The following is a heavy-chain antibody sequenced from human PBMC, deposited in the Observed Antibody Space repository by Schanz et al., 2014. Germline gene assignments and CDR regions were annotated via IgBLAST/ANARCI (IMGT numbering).Heavy chain of an antibody. V-gene: IGHV3-23*04. J-gene: IGHJ4*02. CDR3: VPMSIAAH. CDR1: EFSFSSFA. D-gene: IGHD6-6*01. CDR2: MSGSGSTA. Sequence: EVQLVESGGGLVQPRGSLRLSCAASEFSFSSFAMSWVRQAPGKGLEWVSGMSGSGSTADYADSVKGRFTISRDNAKNSLYLQMNSLRAEDTAVYYCVPMSIAAHWGQGTLVTVSS.